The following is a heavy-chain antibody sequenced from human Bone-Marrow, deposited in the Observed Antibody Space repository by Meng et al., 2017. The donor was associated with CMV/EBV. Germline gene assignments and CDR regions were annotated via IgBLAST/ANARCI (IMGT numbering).Heavy chain of an antibody. D-gene: IGHD5-18*01. V-gene: IGHV3-7*01. CDR3: ARVWGYSYGPHYFDY. CDR1: GFTFGDYA. Sequence: GESLKISCTASGFTFGDYAMSWVRQAPGKGLEWVANIKQDGSEKYYVDSVKGRFTISRDNAKNSLYLQMNSLRAEDTAVYYCARVWGYSYGPHYFDYWGQGTLVTVSS. CDR2: IKQDGSEK. J-gene: IGHJ4*02.